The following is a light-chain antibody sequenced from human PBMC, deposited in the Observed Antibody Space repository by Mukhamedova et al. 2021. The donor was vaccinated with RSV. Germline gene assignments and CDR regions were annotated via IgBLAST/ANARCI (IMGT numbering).Light chain of an antibody. CDR2: DAS. CDR3: QQYFGWPPSWT. Sequence: VNSDFAWYQQKPGQAPRLLIYDASRRTTGLPGRFTGSGSETEFTLNISSVHSEDIGVYYCQQYFGWPPSWTFGQGTKVEVK. V-gene: IGKV3-15*01. CDR1: VNSD. J-gene: IGKJ1*01.